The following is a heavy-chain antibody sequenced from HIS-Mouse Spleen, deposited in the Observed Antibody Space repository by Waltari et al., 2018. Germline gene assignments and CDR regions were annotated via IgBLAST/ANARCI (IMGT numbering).Heavy chain of an antibody. CDR1: RFTFSSYG. CDR3: AKKPPPLPVRDAFDI. CDR2: KSYDGSYK. V-gene: IGHV3-30*18. Sequence: QVQLVESGGGVVQPGRSLSLSREASRFTFSSYGVHWVRHGPGKGLEWVAVKSYDGSYKCYADSVKGRFNISRENSKNTLYLQMNRLRAEDTAVYYCAKKPPPLPVRDAFDIWGQGTMVTVSS. J-gene: IGHJ3*02. D-gene: IGHD3-10*01.